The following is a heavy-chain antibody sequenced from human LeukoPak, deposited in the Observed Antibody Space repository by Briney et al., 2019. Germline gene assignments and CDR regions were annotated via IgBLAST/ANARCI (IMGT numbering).Heavy chain of an antibody. CDR3: ATFTGSGYCSSTSCQRSHFDY. Sequence: ASVKVSCKASGYTFTSYYMHWVRQAPGQGLEWMGIINPSGGSTSYAQKFQGRVTMIRDTSTSTVYMELSSLRSEDTAVYYCATFTGSGYCSSTSCQRSHFDYWGQGTLVTVSS. D-gene: IGHD2-2*01. CDR2: INPSGGST. V-gene: IGHV1-46*01. J-gene: IGHJ4*02. CDR1: GYTFTSYY.